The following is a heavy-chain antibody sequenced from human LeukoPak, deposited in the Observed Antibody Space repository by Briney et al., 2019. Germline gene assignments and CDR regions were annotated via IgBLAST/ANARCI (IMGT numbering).Heavy chain of an antibody. Sequence: SETLSLTCTVSGGSISSYYWSWIRQPPGKGLEWIGYIYYSENTNYNPSLKSRITKSVDTSKNQFSLKLSSVTAADTAVYYCARDTYSGLPWAFDIWGQGTMVTVSS. CDR3: ARDTYSGLPWAFDI. CDR2: IYYSENT. D-gene: IGHD1-26*01. J-gene: IGHJ3*02. CDR1: GGSISSYY. V-gene: IGHV4-59*01.